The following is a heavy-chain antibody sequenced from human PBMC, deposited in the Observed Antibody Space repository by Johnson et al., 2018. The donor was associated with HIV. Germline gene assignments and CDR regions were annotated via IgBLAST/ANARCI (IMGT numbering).Heavy chain of an antibody. Sequence: QVQLVESGGGLVKPGGSLRLSCAAPGLTFSDYYMTWIRQAPGQGLEWVAYISSRGSTRYYAESVKGRFPITRDNAKNSLYLQMNSLRAEDTAVYYCARDESGYDEGFDAFDIWGEGTMVTVSS. J-gene: IGHJ3*02. D-gene: IGHD5-12*01. CDR3: ARDESGYDEGFDAFDI. V-gene: IGHV3-11*01. CDR2: ISSRGSTR. CDR1: GLTFSDYY.